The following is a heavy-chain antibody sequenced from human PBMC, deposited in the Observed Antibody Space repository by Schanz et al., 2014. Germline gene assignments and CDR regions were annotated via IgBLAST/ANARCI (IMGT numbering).Heavy chain of an antibody. V-gene: IGHV3-7*01. CDR3: ARESDGRNDVDTEPHKYTYMDV. D-gene: IGHD1-1*01. J-gene: IGHJ6*03. CDR2: IGDDGADK. Sequence: VQLVESGGGLVQPGGSVRLSCGASGFSFSTHWMAWVRQAPGKGLEWVANIGDDGADKYYLDSVRGRFTISRDNTKNYIHLEMNNLRAEDTAVYVCARESDGRNDVDTEPHKYTYMDVWGKGTTVTVSS. CDR1: GFSFSTHW.